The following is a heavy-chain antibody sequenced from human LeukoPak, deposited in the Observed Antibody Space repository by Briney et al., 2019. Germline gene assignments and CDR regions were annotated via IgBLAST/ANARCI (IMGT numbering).Heavy chain of an antibody. Sequence: KSSETLSLTRTVSGGSISSSSYYWGWIRQPPGKGLEWIGSIYYSGSTYYNPSLKSRVTISVDTSKNQFSPKLSSVTAADTAVYYCARHHYDSSGLRLSLDYYYYGMDVWGQGTTVTVSS. CDR1: GGSISSSSYY. CDR3: ARHHYDSSGLRLSLDYYYYGMDV. V-gene: IGHV4-39*01. J-gene: IGHJ6*02. CDR2: IYYSGST. D-gene: IGHD3-22*01.